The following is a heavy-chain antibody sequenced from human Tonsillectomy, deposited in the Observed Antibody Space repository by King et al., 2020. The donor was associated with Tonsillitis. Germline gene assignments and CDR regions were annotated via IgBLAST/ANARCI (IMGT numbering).Heavy chain of an antibody. J-gene: IGHJ4*02. V-gene: IGHV1-2*02. D-gene: IGHD4-11*01. CDR2: INPNSGGT. Sequence: QLVQSGAEVKKPGASVRVSCKASGYTFTFIAYYMHWVRQAPGQGLEWMGWINPNSGGTNYAQKFQGRVTMTRDTSISTAYMALSRLTSDDTAVYYCARDPDYSNYLDYWGQGTLGTVSS. CDR1: GYTFTFIAYY. CDR3: ARDPDYSNYLDY.